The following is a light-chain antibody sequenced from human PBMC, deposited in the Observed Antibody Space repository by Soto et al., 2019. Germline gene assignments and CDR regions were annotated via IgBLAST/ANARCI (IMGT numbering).Light chain of an antibody. CDR1: QSVSSSY. CDR3: QQFEDWPT. V-gene: IGKV3-20*01. J-gene: IGKJ1*01. CDR2: GAS. Sequence: EIVLTQSPGTLSLSPGERATLSCRASQSVSSSYLAWYQQKPGQAPRLLIYGASSRATGIPDRFSGSRSGTEFTLTISSLQSEDFGVYYCQQFEDWPTFGQGTKVDIK.